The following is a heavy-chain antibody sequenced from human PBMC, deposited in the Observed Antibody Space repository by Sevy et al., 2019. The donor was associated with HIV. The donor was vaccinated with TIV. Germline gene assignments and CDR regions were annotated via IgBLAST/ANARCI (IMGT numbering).Heavy chain of an antibody. V-gene: IGHV3-21*01. D-gene: IGHD5-12*01. CDR3: ARDSIVDIVATTILYYYYGMDV. J-gene: IGHJ6*02. CDR1: GFTFSSYS. CDR2: ISSSSSYI. Sequence: GGSLRLSCAASGFTFSSYSMNWVRQAPGKGLEWVSSISSSSSYIYYADSVKGRFTISRDNAKNSLYLQMNSLRAEDTAVDYCARDSIVDIVATTILYYYYGMDVWGQGTTVTVSS.